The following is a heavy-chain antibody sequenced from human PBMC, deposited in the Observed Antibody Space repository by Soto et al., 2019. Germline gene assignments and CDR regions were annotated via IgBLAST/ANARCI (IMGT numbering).Heavy chain of an antibody. CDR1: GGSISSGGYS. CDR2: IYHSGST. Sequence: PSETLSLTCAVSGGSISSGGYSCNWIRQPPGKGLEWIGYIYHSGSTYYNPSLKSRVTISVDTSKNQFSLKLSSVTAADTAVYYCARAYGYYFDYWGQGTLVTVSS. D-gene: IGHD4-17*01. V-gene: IGHV4-30-2*01. J-gene: IGHJ4*02. CDR3: ARAYGYYFDY.